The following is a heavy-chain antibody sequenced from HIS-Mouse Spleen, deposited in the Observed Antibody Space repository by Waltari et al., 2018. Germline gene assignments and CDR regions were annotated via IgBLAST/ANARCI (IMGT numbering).Heavy chain of an antibody. CDR3: ARIAEGYSSGWYAFDY. Sequence: QVTLRESGPALVKPTQTLTLTCTFSGFSLSTSGMCVSWIRQPPGKALEWLARIDWDYDKYYSTSLKTRLTISKDTSKNQVVLTMTNMDPVETATYYCARIAEGYSSGWYAFDYWGQGTLVTVSS. D-gene: IGHD6-19*01. CDR2: IDWDYDK. J-gene: IGHJ4*02. CDR1: GFSLSTSGMC. V-gene: IGHV2-70*15.